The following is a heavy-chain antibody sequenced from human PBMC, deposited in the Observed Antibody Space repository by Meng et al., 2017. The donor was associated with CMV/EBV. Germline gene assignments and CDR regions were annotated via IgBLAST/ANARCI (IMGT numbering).Heavy chain of an antibody. V-gene: IGHV3-53*01. J-gene: IGHJ3*02. CDR2: IYSGGST. CDR1: GFTVSSNY. D-gene: IGHD1-1*01. CDR3: ARDWVQLERLGAFDI. Sequence: GESLKISCAASGFTVSSNYMSWVRQAPGKGLEWVSVIYSGGSTYYADSVKGRFTISRDNSKNTLYLQMNSLRAEDTAVYYCARDWVQLERLGAFDIWGQGTMVTVSS.